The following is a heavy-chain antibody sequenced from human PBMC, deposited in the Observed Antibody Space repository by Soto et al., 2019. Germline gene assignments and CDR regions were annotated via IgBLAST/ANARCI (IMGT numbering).Heavy chain of an antibody. CDR3: ARGKWPDGGDFDY. CDR1: GGSISSYY. D-gene: IGHD3-16*01. Sequence: QVQLQESGPGLVKPSETLSLTCTVSGGSISSYYWSWIRQPPGKGLEWIGYIYYSGSTNYNPSLKSRVTISADTSKNQFSLKLSSVTAADTAVYYCARGKWPDGGDFDYWGQGTLVTVAS. J-gene: IGHJ4*02. V-gene: IGHV4-59*01. CDR2: IYYSGST.